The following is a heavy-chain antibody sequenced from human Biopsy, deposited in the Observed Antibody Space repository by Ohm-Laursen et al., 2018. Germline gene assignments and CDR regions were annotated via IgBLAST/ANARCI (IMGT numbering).Heavy chain of an antibody. CDR2: ISYDQITK. J-gene: IGHJ6*02. Sequence: SLRLSCSASGFTFRTYGMHWVRLAPGKGLAWVAVISYDQITKHYADSVRGRFTIARDNSKNTLYLQVNSLRAEDTAVYYCSKDLSVYYYYGIGVWGQGTTVTVSS. CDR1: GFTFRTYG. CDR3: SKDLSVYYYYGIGV. D-gene: IGHD5/OR15-5a*01. V-gene: IGHV3-30*18.